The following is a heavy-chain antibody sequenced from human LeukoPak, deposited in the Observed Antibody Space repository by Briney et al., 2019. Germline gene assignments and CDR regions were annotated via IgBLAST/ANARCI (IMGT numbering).Heavy chain of an antibody. CDR3: ASTVAGNNY. CDR2: IIPIFGTA. V-gene: IGHV1-69*06. Sequence: ASVKVSCKASGGTFSSYAISWVRQAPGQGLEWMGGIIPIFGTANYAQKFQGRVTITADKSTSTAYMELRSLRSDDTAVYYCASTVAGNNYWGQGTLVTVSS. CDR1: GGTFSSYA. J-gene: IGHJ4*02. D-gene: IGHD6-19*01.